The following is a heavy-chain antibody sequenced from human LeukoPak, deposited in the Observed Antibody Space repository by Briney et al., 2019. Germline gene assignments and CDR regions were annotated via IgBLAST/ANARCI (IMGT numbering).Heavy chain of an antibody. J-gene: IGHJ4*02. CDR3: AIYDRAPACFDY. Sequence: SGGSLRLSCAASGFTFSSYALSWVRQAPGKGLEWVSAISGSGGSTYYADSVKGRFTISRDSSKHTLYLQMNSLRAEDTAVYYCAIYDRAPACFDYCGQGTLVTVSS. V-gene: IGHV3-23*01. D-gene: IGHD5/OR15-5a*01. CDR1: GFTFSSYA. CDR2: ISGSGGST.